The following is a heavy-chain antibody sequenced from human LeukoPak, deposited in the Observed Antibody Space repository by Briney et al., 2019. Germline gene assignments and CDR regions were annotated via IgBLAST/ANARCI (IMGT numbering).Heavy chain of an antibody. CDR1: GFTFSNDW. CDR3: ARYSGSFYSLHD. Sequence: GGSLRLSCAASGFTFSNDWMSWVRQAPGEGLEWVANINEDGSGKHYMDSVKGRLTISRDNAEKSLYLQMNSLRDEDTAVYYCARYSGSFYSLHDWGQGTLVSVSS. D-gene: IGHD1-26*01. CDR2: INEDGSGK. J-gene: IGHJ4*02. V-gene: IGHV3-7*05.